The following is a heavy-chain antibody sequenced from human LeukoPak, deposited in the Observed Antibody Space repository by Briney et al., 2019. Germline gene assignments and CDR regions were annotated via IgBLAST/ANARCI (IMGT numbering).Heavy chain of an antibody. V-gene: IGHV4-39*01. J-gene: IGHJ4*02. CDR2: FSSDGRP. Sequence: PSETLPLTCSVSGGPISSNTYHWAWIRQPPGKGLEWIATFSSDGRPYYSSSLKSSVSISVDTSKNQISLKVRSVTAADTAVYSCARLFDQRGDNYFDSWGQGTLVTVSS. D-gene: IGHD2-21*01. CDR3: ARLFDQRGDNYFDS. CDR1: GGPISSNTYH.